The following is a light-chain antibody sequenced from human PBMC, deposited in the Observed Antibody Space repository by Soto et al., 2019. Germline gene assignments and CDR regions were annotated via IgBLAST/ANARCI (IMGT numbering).Light chain of an antibody. J-gene: IGKJ1*01. V-gene: IGKV3-15*01. CDR1: QSVSSN. CDR3: QQYNNWPRT. Sequence: EIVMTHSPATLSVSPGERATLSCRASQSVSSNLAWYQQKFGQAPRLLIYGASTRATGIPARFSGSGSGTDFTLTISSLQSEDLAVYYCQQYNNWPRTFGQGTKV. CDR2: GAS.